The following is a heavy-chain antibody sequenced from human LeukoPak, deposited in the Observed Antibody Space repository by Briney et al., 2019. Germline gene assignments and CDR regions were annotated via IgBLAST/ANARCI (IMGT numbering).Heavy chain of an antibody. CDR2: IIPILGIA. CDR1: GGTFSSYA. V-gene: IGHV1-69*04. Sequence: VASVKVSCKASGGTFSSYAISWVRQAPGQGLESMGRIIPILGIANYAQKFQGRVTITADKSTSTAYMELSSLRSEDTAVYYCARVDYDNILHAFDIWGQGTMVTVSS. J-gene: IGHJ3*02. CDR3: ARVDYDNILHAFDI. D-gene: IGHD3-22*01.